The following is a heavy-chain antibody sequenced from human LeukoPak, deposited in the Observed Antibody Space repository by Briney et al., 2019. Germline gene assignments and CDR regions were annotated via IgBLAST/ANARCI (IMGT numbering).Heavy chain of an antibody. CDR2: ISGSGGST. CDR3: AKDRRYSVEMFDY. V-gene: IGHV3-23*01. J-gene: IGHJ4*02. D-gene: IGHD3-9*01. Sequence: PGGSLRLSCAASGFTFSSYAMSWVRQAPGKGLEWVSAISGSGGSTYYADSVKGRFTISRDNSKNTLYLQMNSLGAEDTAVYYCAKDRRYSVEMFDYWGQGTLVTVSS. CDR1: GFTFSSYA.